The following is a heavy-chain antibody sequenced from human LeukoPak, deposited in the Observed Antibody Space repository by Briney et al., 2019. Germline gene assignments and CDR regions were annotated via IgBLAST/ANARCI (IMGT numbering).Heavy chain of an antibody. CDR2: INHSGYT. CDR1: GVSFDDYY. V-gene: IGHV4-34*01. CDR3: TRMTTGHDY. D-gene: IGHD4-17*01. Sequence: SDTLSLTCAVSGVSFDDYYWSWVRQTPGKGLEWLGEINHSGYTNDSPSLKSRVTLSIDTSNKQFSLNLRSVTVADAGIYYCTRMTTGHDYWGQGTLVTVSS. J-gene: IGHJ4*02.